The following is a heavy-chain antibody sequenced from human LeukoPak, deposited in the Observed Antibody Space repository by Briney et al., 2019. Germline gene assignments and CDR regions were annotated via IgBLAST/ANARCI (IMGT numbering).Heavy chain of an antibody. CDR2: IYYSGST. V-gene: IGHV4-59*01. CDR1: GGSISSYY. D-gene: IGHD3-22*01. Sequence: SETLSLTCTVSGGSISSYYWSWIRQPPGKGLEWIGYIYYSGSTDYNPSLKSRVTISVDTSKNQFSLKLSSVTAADTAVYYCARGGYYYDSSGYPVRVWGQGTLVTVSS. CDR3: ARGGYYYDSSGYPVRV. J-gene: IGHJ4*02.